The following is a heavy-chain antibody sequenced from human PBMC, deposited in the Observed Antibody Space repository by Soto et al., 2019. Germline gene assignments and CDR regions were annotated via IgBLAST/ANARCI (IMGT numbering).Heavy chain of an antibody. V-gene: IGHV1-69*13. Sequence: SVKVSCKASGVTFSSYAISWVRQAPGQGPEWMGGIIPIFGTANYAQKFQGRVTITADESTSTAYMELSSLRSEDTAVYYCARGYWFGELLATATYFDYWGQGTLVTVSS. J-gene: IGHJ4*02. CDR3: ARGYWFGELLATATYFDY. CDR2: IIPIFGTA. CDR1: GVTFSSYA. D-gene: IGHD3-10*01.